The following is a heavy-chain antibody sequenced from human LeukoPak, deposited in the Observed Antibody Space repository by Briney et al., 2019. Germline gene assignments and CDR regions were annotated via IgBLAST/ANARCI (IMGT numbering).Heavy chain of an antibody. J-gene: IGHJ4*02. V-gene: IGHV3-48*01. CDR2: ISSSGSTI. Sequence: AGGSLRLSCAASGFTVSSNYMSWVRQAPGKGLEWVSYISSSGSTIYYADSVKGRFTISRDNSKNTLYLQMNSLRAEDTAVYYCACGGDSPPPDYWGQGTLVTVSS. CDR3: ACGGDSPPPDY. CDR1: GFTVSSNY. D-gene: IGHD2-21*02.